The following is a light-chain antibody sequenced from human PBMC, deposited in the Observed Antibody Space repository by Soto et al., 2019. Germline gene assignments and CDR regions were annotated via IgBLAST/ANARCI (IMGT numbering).Light chain of an antibody. CDR3: QSYDNSLSGSYV. CDR1: SSNIGAGYE. Sequence: QSVLTQPPSVSGAPGERVTISCTGSSSNIGAGYEVHWYQQLPGTSPKLLIYEDTDRPSGVPDRFSGSKSGTSASLAITGLLAEDEADYYRQSYDNSLSGSYVFGTGTKVTVL. V-gene: IGLV1-40*01. J-gene: IGLJ1*01. CDR2: EDT.